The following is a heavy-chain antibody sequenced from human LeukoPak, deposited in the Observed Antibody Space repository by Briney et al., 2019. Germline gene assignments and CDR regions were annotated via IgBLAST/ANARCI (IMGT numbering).Heavy chain of an antibody. J-gene: IGHJ4*02. Sequence: PGGSLRLSCAASGFPFNAYWMTWVRQAPGKGLEWLANIRQDGDTKYYVDSVKGRFTISRDNAMNSLYLQMNSLRAEDTAIYYCARSLPYGTTWYGRSDFWGQGTLVTVSS. CDR2: IRQDGDTK. CDR1: GFPFNAYW. CDR3: ARSLPYGTTWYGRSDF. D-gene: IGHD6-13*01. V-gene: IGHV3-7*03.